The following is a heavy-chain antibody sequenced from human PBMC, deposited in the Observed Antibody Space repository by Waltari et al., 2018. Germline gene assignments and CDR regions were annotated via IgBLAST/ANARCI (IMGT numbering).Heavy chain of an antibody. D-gene: IGHD4-17*01. V-gene: IGHV4-4*02. Sequence: QVQLQESGPGLVEPSGTLSITCTVSGGSITGSNWWGRVRQPPEKGLEWIGEVYHGVATTYNPARKSRLTSSLDKSKTRFSLTLTSVTAADTAVYYCARGFGTETFYGAHFDSWGQGALVTVSS. CDR3: ARGFGTETFYGAHFDS. CDR2: VYHGVAT. J-gene: IGHJ4*02. CDR1: GGSITGSNW.